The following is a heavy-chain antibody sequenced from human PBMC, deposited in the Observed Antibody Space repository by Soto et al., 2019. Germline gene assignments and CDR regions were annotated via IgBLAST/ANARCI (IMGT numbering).Heavy chain of an antibody. CDR2: IIPIFGKV. Sequence: QVQLVQSGAEVKKPGSSVKVSCKASGGTFSNSAISWVRQAPGQGLEWMGGIIPIFGKVNYAQKFQGRVTITADESTSTAYMELSSLRSEDTAVYYCARGNHRWIQLWYFDLWGRGTLVTVSS. CDR1: GGTFSNSA. D-gene: IGHD5-18*01. V-gene: IGHV1-69*12. J-gene: IGHJ2*01. CDR3: ARGNHRWIQLWYFDL.